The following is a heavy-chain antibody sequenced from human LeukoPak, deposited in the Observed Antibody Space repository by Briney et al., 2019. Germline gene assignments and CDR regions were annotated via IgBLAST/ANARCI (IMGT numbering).Heavy chain of an antibody. J-gene: IGHJ4*02. CDR2: ISAYNGNT. CDR3: ARSGVKSATDY. D-gene: IGHD2-15*01. CDR1: GYTFTSYG. Sequence: GASVKVSCKASGYTFTSYGISWVRQAPGQGLEWMGWISAYNGNTNYAQKFQGRVTITRDTSASTAYMELSSLRSEDTAVYYCARSGVKSATDYWGQGTLVTVSS. V-gene: IGHV1-18*01.